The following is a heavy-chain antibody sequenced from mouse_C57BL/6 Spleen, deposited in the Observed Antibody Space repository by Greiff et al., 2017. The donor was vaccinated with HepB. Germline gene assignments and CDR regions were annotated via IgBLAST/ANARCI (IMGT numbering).Heavy chain of an antibody. D-gene: IGHD1-1*01. Sequence: VKLMESGAELVRPGASVTLSCKASGYTFTDYEMHWVKQTPVHGLEWIGAIDPETGGTAYNQKFKGKAILTADKSSSTAYMELRSLTSEDSAVYYCTRSEFTTRGYFDYWGQGTTLTVSS. J-gene: IGHJ2*01. CDR2: IDPETGGT. V-gene: IGHV1-15*01. CDR3: TRSEFTTRGYFDY. CDR1: GYTFTDYE.